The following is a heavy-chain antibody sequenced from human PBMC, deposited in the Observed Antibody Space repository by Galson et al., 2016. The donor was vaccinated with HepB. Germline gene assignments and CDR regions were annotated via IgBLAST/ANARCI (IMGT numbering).Heavy chain of an antibody. CDR1: GFTFSVYW. D-gene: IGHD6-19*01. CDR3: ARDRRGSGWYIDY. J-gene: IGHJ4*02. CDR2: IKQGGSEK. V-gene: IGHV3-7*01. Sequence: SLRLSCAASGFTFSVYWMSWVRQAPGKGLEWVANIKQGGSEKYYVESVRGRFTISRDNAKNSLFLQMNSLRAEDTAVYYCARDRRGSGWYIDYWGQGTLVTVSS.